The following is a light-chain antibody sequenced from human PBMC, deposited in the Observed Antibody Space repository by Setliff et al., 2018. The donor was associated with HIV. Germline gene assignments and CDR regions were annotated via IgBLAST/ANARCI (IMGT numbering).Light chain of an antibody. CDR1: SSNIGTNA. CDR2: DNN. V-gene: IGLV1-44*01. CDR3: SSYTSSGYV. J-gene: IGLJ1*01. Sequence: QSVLTQPPSASGTPGQRVTISCSGSSSNIGTNAVNWYQQLPGTAPKVLIYDNNQRPSGVPDRVSGSKSGTSASLAISGLQSDDEADYYCSSYTSSGYVFGTGTKVTVL.